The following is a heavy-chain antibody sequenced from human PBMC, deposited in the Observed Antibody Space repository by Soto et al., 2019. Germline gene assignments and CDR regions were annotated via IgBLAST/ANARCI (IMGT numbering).Heavy chain of an antibody. J-gene: IGHJ4*02. CDR1: GYTFTSYD. V-gene: IGHV1-18*01. Sequence: ASVKVSCKASGYTFTSYDINWVRQATGQGLEWMGWISAYNGNTNYAQKLQGRVTMTTDTSTSTAYMELRSLRSDDTAVYYCAREFMNYVDYWGQGTLVTVSS. D-gene: IGHD3-16*01. CDR2: ISAYNGNT. CDR3: AREFMNYVDY.